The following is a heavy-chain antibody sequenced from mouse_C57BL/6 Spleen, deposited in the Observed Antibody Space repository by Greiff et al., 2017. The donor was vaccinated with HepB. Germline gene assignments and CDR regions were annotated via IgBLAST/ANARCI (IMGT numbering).Heavy chain of an antibody. CDR2: IYPSDSET. CDR3: AREELYGNSFDY. V-gene: IGHV1-61*01. J-gene: IGHJ2*01. D-gene: IGHD2-1*01. Sequence: QVQLQQPGAELVRPGSSVKLSCTASGYTFTSYWMDWVKQRPGQGLEWIGNIYPSDSETHYNQKFKDKATLTVDKSSSTAYMQLSSLTSEDSAVYYCAREELYGNSFDYWGQGTTLTVSS. CDR1: GYTFTSYW.